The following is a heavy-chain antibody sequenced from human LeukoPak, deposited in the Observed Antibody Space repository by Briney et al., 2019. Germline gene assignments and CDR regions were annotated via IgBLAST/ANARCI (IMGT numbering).Heavy chain of an antibody. V-gene: IGHV1-2*02. CDR1: GYTFSGHY. J-gene: IGHJ4*02. CDR2: IYPNSGGT. Sequence: ASVTVSCTASGYTFSGHYMHWVRQAPGQGLEWMGWIYPNSGGTNYAQKFQGRVTMTRDTSISTAYMELRRLKSDDTAMYYCARVVGFGDYPFDYWGQGTLVTVSS. CDR3: ARVVGFGDYPFDY. D-gene: IGHD4-17*01.